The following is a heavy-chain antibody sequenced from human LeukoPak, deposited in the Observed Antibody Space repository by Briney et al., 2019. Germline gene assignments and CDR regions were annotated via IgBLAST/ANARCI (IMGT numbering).Heavy chain of an antibody. V-gene: IGHV3-20*04. CDR2: INWDGGST. CDR1: GFTFDDYG. CDR3: ARVYYDSSGYGGFDY. D-gene: IGHD3-22*01. Sequence: PGGSLRLSCAASGFTFDDYGMSWVRQAPGKGLEWVSGINWDGGSTGYADSVKGRFTISRDNAKNSLYLQMNSLRAEDTALYYCARVYYDSSGYGGFDYWGQGTLVTVSS. J-gene: IGHJ4*02.